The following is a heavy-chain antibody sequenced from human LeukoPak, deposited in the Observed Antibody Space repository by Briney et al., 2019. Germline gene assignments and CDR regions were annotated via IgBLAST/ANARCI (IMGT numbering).Heavy chain of an antibody. CDR1: GYTFTGYY. CDR3: ARRLTTSQDLDY. D-gene: IGHD2-2*01. Sequence: ASVKVSCKASGYTFTGYYMHWVRQAPGQGLEWIGWINPNSGDTNYAQKFQGRVTMTRDTSISTAYMDLNRLTSDDTAVYYCARRLTTSQDLDYWGQGTLVTVSS. CDR2: INPNSGDT. J-gene: IGHJ4*02. V-gene: IGHV1-2*02.